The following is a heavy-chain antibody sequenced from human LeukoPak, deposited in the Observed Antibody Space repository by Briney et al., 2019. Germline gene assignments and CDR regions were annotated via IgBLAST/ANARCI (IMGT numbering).Heavy chain of an antibody. CDR3: ARVERQLGFYYYYGMDV. CDR2: ISGSGGST. J-gene: IGHJ6*02. V-gene: IGHV3-23*01. D-gene: IGHD6-13*01. Sequence: GGSLRLSCAASGFTFSSYAMSWVRQAPGKGLEWVSAISGSGGSTYYADSVKGRFTISRDNSKNTLYLQMNSLRAEDTAVYYCARVERQLGFYYYYGMDVWGQGTTVTVSS. CDR1: GFTFSSYA.